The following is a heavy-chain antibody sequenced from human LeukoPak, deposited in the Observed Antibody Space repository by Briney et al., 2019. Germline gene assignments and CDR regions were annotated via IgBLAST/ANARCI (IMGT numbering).Heavy chain of an antibody. V-gene: IGHV4-59*01. D-gene: IGHD3-22*01. J-gene: IGHJ6*03. CDR2: IYYSGST. Sequence: SETLSLTCTVSGGSISSYYWSWIRQPPGKGLEWIGYIYYSGSTNYNPSLKSRVTISVDTSKNQFSLKLSFVTAADTAVYYCARDDYDPYYYYMDVWGKGTTVTVSS. CDR3: ARDDYDPYYYYMDV. CDR1: GGSISSYY.